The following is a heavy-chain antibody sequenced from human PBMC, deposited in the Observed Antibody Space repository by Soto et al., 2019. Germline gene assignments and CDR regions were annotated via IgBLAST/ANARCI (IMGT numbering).Heavy chain of an antibody. Sequence: SETLSLTCTVSGGSISSYYWSWIRQPPGKGLEWIGYIYYIGSTNYNPSLKGRVTISVDTSKNQFSLKLSSVTAADTAVYYCALVLRGQPVKGHDTWSLGMLFTVS. CDR2: IYYIGST. J-gene: IGHJ5*01. CDR3: ALVLRGQPVKGHDT. V-gene: IGHV4-59*01. D-gene: IGHD6-13*01. CDR1: GGSISSYY.